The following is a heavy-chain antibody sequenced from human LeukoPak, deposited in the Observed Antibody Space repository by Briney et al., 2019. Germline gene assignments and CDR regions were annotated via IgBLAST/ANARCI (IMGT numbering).Heavy chain of an antibody. CDR2: ITSSSSYI. Sequence: GESQRLSCVASGFTFNTYNMNWVRQAPGKGLEWVSSITSSSSYIYYADSVKGRFTIFRDNAKNSLYLQMNSLRAEDTAVYYCARRANYYNSSGYLAFDFWGQGTLVTVSS. D-gene: IGHD3-22*01. V-gene: IGHV3-21*01. CDR1: GFTFNTYN. CDR3: ARRANYYNSSGYLAFDF. J-gene: IGHJ4*02.